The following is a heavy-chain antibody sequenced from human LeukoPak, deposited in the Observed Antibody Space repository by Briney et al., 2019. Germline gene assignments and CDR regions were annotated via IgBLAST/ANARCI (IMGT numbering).Heavy chain of an antibody. V-gene: IGHV5-10-1*01. CDR2: IDPSDSYT. CDR3: ARTSSGWDYLLDY. D-gene: IGHD6-19*01. J-gene: IGHJ4*02. Sequence: GESLKISCKGSGYSFTSYWISWVRQMPGKGLEWMGRIDPSDSYTNYSPSFQGHVTISADKSISTAYLQWSSLKASDIAMYYCARTSSGWDYLLDYWGQGTLVTVSS. CDR1: GYSFTSYW.